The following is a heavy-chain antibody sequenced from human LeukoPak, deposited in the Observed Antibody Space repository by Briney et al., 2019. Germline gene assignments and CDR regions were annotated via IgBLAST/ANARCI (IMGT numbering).Heavy chain of an antibody. CDR3: ARDDFYYDFWSGHTPPNY. CDR2: FNAYNGNT. V-gene: IGHV1-18*01. CDR1: GYTFTSFG. D-gene: IGHD3-3*01. J-gene: IGHJ4*02. Sequence: ASVKLSCTASGYTFTSFGVSWGRQAPGHGREGMGWFNAYNGNTNYAQKLQGRVTMTTDTSTSTAYMELRSLRSDDTAVYYCARDDFYYDFWSGHTPPNYWGQGTLVTVSS.